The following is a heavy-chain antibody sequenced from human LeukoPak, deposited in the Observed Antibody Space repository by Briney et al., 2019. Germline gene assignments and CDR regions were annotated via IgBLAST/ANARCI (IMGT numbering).Heavy chain of an antibody. CDR2: IYYSGST. J-gene: IGHJ6*03. D-gene: IGHD1-26*01. Sequence: SETLSLTCTVSGGSISSYYWSWIRQPPGKGLEWIGYIYYSGSTNYNPSLKSRVTISVDTSKNQFSLKLSSVTAADMAVYYCARDFTDSGSSLVYYYYYMDVWGKGTTVTVSS. CDR1: GGSISSYY. V-gene: IGHV4-59*01. CDR3: ARDFTDSGSSLVYYYYYMDV.